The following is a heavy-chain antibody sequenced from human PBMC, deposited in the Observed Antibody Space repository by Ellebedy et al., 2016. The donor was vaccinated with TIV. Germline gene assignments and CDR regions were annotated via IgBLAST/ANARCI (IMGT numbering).Heavy chain of an antibody. J-gene: IGHJ4*02. Sequence: PGESLRLSCAASGFTFSDDYMSCNRLAPGKGLKWVSYISSSGSTIYYADSVKGRFTISRDNAKNSLYLQMNSLRAYDTAVYYCARGRKRDYFDYWGQGTLVTVSS. D-gene: IGHD1-14*01. V-gene: IGHV3-11*04. CDR3: ARGRKRDYFDY. CDR1: GFTFSDDY. CDR2: ISSSGSTI.